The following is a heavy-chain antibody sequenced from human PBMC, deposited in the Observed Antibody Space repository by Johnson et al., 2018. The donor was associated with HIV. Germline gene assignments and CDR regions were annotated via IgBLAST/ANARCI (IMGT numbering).Heavy chain of an antibody. V-gene: IGHV3-9*01. CDR3: AKSIDAAADEAFDI. Sequence: VQLVESGGGLVQPGRSLRLSCAASGFTFDDYAMQWVRQAPGKGLAWVSGISWNSGLIGYADSVQGRFTITRDNDKNSLYLQMNSLRAEDTALYYCAKSIDAAADEAFDIWGQGTMVTVSS. CDR1: GFTFDDYA. D-gene: IGHD6-13*01. CDR2: ISWNSGLI. J-gene: IGHJ3*02.